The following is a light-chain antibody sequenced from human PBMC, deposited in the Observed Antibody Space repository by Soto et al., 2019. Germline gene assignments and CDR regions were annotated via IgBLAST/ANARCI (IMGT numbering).Light chain of an antibody. CDR2: HDS. Sequence: SYELTQPPSMSVAPGHTATITRGGDIGIKSVHWYQQTQGQAPVLVVYHDSDRPPGIPERFSGSKSENPATLTISGVDAGDEADYYCQLWDSDNDHVGIGGGTQLTVL. V-gene: IGLV3-21*02. CDR1: IGIKS. J-gene: IGLJ2*01. CDR3: QLWDSDNDHVG.